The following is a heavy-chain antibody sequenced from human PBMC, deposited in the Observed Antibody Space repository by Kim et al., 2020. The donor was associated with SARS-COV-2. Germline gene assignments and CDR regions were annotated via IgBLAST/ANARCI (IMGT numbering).Heavy chain of an antibody. V-gene: IGHV3-21*01. D-gene: IGHD3-16*01. CDR2: SYI. J-gene: IGHJ5*02. Sequence: SYIYYAESVKGRFTISRDNAKNSLYLQMNSLRAEDTAVYYCARGDGVFDPWGQGTLVTVSS. CDR3: ARGDGVFDP.